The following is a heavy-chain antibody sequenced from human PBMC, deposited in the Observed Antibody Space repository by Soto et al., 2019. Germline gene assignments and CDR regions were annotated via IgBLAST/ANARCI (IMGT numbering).Heavy chain of an antibody. D-gene: IGHD3-16*02. Sequence: GKGLEWVSAISGSGGSTYYADSVKGRFTISRDNSKNTLYLQMNSLRAEDTAVYYCAKDFLGELSLSHALFDYWGQGTLVTVSS. CDR2: ISGSGGST. CDR3: AKDFLGELSLSHALFDY. V-gene: IGHV3-23*01. J-gene: IGHJ4*02.